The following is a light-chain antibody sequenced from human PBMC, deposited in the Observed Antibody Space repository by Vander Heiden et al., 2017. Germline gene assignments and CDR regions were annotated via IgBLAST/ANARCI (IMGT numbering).Light chain of an antibody. V-gene: IGKV1-5*03. J-gene: IGKJ3*01. CDR3: QHYNSYRT. CDR1: QSISYW. CDR2: KAS. Sequence: DIQMTQFPSTLSASVGDRVSITCRASQSISYWLAWYQQKPGKAPNLLIYKASSFESGVPSRFSGSGSETEFTLTSISLQPDDFATYYCQHYNSYRTFGHGTKVDIK.